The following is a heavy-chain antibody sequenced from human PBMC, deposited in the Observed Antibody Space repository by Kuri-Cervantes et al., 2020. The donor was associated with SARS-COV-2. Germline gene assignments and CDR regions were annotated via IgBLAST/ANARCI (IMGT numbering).Heavy chain of an antibody. CDR2: IRSKAYGGTT. Sequence: GESLKISCAASGFTFSSYAMHWVRQAPGKGLEWVGFIRSKAYGGTTEYAASVKGRFTISRDDSKSIAYLQMNSLKTEDTAVYYCTRDDFWSGYFNYWGQGTLVTVSS. J-gene: IGHJ4*02. V-gene: IGHV3-49*04. CDR1: GFTFSSYA. CDR3: TRDDFWSGYFNY. D-gene: IGHD3-3*01.